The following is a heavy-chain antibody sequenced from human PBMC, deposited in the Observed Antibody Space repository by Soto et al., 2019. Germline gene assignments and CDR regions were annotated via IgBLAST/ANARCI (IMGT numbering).Heavy chain of an antibody. CDR1: GGSISSYY. CDR2: IYYSGST. CDR3: ARDMGSSGSYSFDY. V-gene: IGHV4-59*01. J-gene: IGHJ4*02. D-gene: IGHD1-26*01. Sequence: SETLSLTCTVSGGSISSYYWSWIRQPPGKGLEWIGYIYYSGSTNYNPSLKSRVTISVDTSKNQFSLKLSSVTAADTAVYYCARDMGSSGSYSFDYWGQGTLVTVSS.